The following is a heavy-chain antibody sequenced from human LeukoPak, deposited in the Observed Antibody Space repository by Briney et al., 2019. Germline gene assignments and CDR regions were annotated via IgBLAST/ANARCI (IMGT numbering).Heavy chain of an antibody. CDR3: ARDGTGYYYDSSGPMSN. CDR2: INPSGGST. Sequence: ASVKVSCKASGYTFTSYYMHWVRQAPGQGLEWMGIINPSGGSTSYAQKFQGRVTMTRDTSTSTVYMELSSLRSEDTAVYYCARDGTGYYYDSSGPMSNWVQGTLVTVSS. CDR1: GYTFTSYY. J-gene: IGHJ4*02. D-gene: IGHD3-22*01. V-gene: IGHV1-46*01.